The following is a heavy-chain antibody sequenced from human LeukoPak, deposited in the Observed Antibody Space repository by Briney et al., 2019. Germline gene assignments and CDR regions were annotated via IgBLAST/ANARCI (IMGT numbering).Heavy chain of an antibody. CDR1: GFTFSTYR. CDR3: IRDLRDHDY. V-gene: IGHV3-74*03. J-gene: IGHJ4*02. Sequence: VGSLRLSCVAPGFTFSTYRMHWVREPPGERLVWVSRINGDGTQTKYADFVKGRFTVTRDNAKNTLYLQMNSLRADDTAVYFCIRDLRDHDYWGQGALVTVSS. CDR2: INGDGTQT.